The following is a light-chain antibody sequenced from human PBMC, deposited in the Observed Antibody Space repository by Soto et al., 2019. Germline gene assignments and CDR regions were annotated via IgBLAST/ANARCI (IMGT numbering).Light chain of an antibody. Sequence: QSVLTQPASVSGSPGQSITISCTGTSSDVGTYNLVSWYQQHPDKAPKLIIYEGSKRPSGVSNRFSGSRFGNRASLTISGLQAEDEADYYCCSYAGNSTYVFGTGTQLTVL. CDR1: SSDVGTYNL. CDR3: CSYAGNSTYV. CDR2: EGS. V-gene: IGLV2-23*01. J-gene: IGLJ1*01.